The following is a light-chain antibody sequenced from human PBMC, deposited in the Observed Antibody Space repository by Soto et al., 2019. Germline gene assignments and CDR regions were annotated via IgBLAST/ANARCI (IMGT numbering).Light chain of an antibody. V-gene: IGLV2-14*01. J-gene: IGLJ1*01. Sequence: QSVLTQPASVSGSPGQSITISCTVTSSDVGGYNYVSWYQLHSGKAPKLMVYEVSNRPSGVSNRFSGSKSGNTASLTISGLQAEDEADYYCSSYTSSTAYVFGTGTKVTVL. CDR2: EVS. CDR1: SSDVGGYNY. CDR3: SSYTSSTAYV.